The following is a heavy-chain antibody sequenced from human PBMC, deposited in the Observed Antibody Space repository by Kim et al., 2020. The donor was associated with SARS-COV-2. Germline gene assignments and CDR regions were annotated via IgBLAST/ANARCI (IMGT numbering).Heavy chain of an antibody. J-gene: IGHJ4*02. CDR1: GGSISSSSYY. Sequence: SETLSLTCTVSGGSISSSSYYWGWIRQPPGKGLEWIGSIYYSGSTYYNPSLKSRVTISVDTSKNQFSLKLSSVTAADTAVYYCARVVRNYYGSGSPFDYWGQGTLVTVSS. CDR2: IYYSGST. D-gene: IGHD3-10*01. V-gene: IGHV4-39*01. CDR3: ARVVRNYYGSGSPFDY.